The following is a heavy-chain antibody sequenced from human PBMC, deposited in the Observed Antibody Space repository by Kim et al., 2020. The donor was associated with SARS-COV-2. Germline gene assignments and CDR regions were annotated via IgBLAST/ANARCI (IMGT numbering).Heavy chain of an antibody. CDR3: ARGLGIAVADDY. J-gene: IGHJ4*02. V-gene: IGHV3-30-3*01. D-gene: IGHD6-19*01. CDR1: GFTFSSYA. CDR2: ISYDGSNK. Sequence: GGSLRLSCAASGFTFSSYAMHWVRQAPGKGLEWVAVISYDGSNKYYADSVKGRFTISRDNSKNTLYLQMNSLRAEDTAVYYCARGLGIAVADDYWGQGTLVTVSS.